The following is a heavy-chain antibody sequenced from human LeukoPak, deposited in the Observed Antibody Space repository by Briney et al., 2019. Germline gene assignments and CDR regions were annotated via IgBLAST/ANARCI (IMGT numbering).Heavy chain of an antibody. V-gene: IGHV1-69*04. J-gene: IGHJ4*02. D-gene: IGHD2-21*02. Sequence: SVTVSYKASGGTFISYAISWVRQAPGQGVEGMGGIIPILGIANYAQKFQGRVTITADKSTSTAYMELSSLRSEDTAVYYCARTYCGGDCYSLPAFDYWGQGTLVTVSS. CDR2: IIPILGIA. CDR1: GGTFISYA. CDR3: ARTYCGGDCYSLPAFDY.